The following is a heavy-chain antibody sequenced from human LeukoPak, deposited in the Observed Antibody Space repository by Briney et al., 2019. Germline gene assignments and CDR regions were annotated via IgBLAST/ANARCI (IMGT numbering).Heavy chain of an antibody. CDR2: INPTSGGT. D-gene: IGHD6-13*01. Sequence: ASVKVSCKSSGYTFTRYNIHWVRQAPGQGLEWMGIINPTSGGTTTAQKFQGRVTLTWDTSTNTVYLALNNLKSADTAVYCCTRTLGMRSSTWSFDYWGQGTLVTVSS. CDR1: GYTFTRYN. CDR3: TRTLGMRSSTWSFDY. V-gene: IGHV1-46*01. J-gene: IGHJ4*02.